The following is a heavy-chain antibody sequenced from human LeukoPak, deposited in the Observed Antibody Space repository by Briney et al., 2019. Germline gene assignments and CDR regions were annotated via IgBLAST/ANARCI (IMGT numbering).Heavy chain of an antibody. CDR1: GGTFSSYA. V-gene: IGHV1-69*13. CDR3: ARDCGDYPFDY. CDR2: VIPIFGTA. Sequence: SVKVSCKASGGTFSSYAISWVRQASGQGLEWMGGVIPIFGTANYAQKFQGRVTITADESTSTAYMELSSLRSEDTAVYYCARDCGDYPFDYWGQGTLVTVSS. D-gene: IGHD4-17*01. J-gene: IGHJ4*02.